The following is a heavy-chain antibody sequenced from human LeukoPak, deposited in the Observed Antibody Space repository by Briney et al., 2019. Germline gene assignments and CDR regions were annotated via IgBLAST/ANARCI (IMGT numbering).Heavy chain of an antibody. Sequence: GSLRLSCAASGFTFSSYGMHWVRQAPGKGLEWVAVISYDGSNKYYADSVKGRFTTSRDNSEKTLSLQMNSLRAEDTAIYYCAKDSRTTYDSSWLYYFDSWGQGTLVTVSS. D-gene: IGHD6-13*01. CDR2: ISYDGSNK. J-gene: IGHJ4*02. CDR1: GFTFSSYG. CDR3: AKDSRTTYDSSWLYYFDS. V-gene: IGHV3-30*18.